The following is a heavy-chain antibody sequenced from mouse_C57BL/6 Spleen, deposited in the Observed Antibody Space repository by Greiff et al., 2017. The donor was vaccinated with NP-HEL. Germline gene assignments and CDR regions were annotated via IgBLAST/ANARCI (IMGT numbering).Heavy chain of an antibody. V-gene: IGHV5-4*01. CDR3: ARDGGLRRGGWFAY. CDR2: ISDGGSYT. D-gene: IGHD2-4*01. J-gene: IGHJ3*01. CDR1: GFTFSSYA. Sequence: EVKLMESGGGLVKPGGSLKLSCAASGFTFSSYAMSWVRQTPEKRLEWVATISDGGSYTYYPDNVKGRFTISRDNAKNNLYLQMSHLKSEDTAMYYCARDGGLRRGGWFAYWGQGTLVTVSA.